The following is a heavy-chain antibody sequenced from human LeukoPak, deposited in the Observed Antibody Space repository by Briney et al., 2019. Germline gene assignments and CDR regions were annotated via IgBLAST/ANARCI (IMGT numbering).Heavy chain of an antibody. Sequence: PGGSLRLSCAASGFTFSSYEMNWVRQAPGKGLEWVSYISSSGSTIYYADSVKGRFTISRDNAENSLYLQMNSLRAEDTAVYYCQTYGSGSSSSYYWGQGTLVTVSS. V-gene: IGHV3-48*03. D-gene: IGHD3-10*01. J-gene: IGHJ4*02. CDR2: ISSSGSTI. CDR1: GFTFSSYE. CDR3: QTYGSGSSSSYY.